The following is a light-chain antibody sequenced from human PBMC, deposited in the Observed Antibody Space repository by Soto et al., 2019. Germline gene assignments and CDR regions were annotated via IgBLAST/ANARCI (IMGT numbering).Light chain of an antibody. CDR2: QVS. CDR3: IQFSHFPRT. CDR1: QSLVYSDGNTY. V-gene: IGKV2-24*01. J-gene: IGKJ1*01. Sequence: VLTQTPLSSPVTLGQPASISCRSSQSLVYSDGNTYLRWLQQRPGQPPRRLIYQVSNRFSGVPDRLSGSGAGTDFTLKISRVEAEDVGVYSCIQFSHFPRTFGQGTKVEIK.